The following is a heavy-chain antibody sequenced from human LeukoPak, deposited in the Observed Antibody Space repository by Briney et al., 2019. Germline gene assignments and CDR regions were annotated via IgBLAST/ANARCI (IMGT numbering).Heavy chain of an antibody. V-gene: IGHV4-34*01. J-gene: IGHJ4*02. CDR1: GGSFSGYY. Sequence: SETLSLTCAVYGGSFSGYYWSWIRQPPGKGLEWIGEINHSGSTNYNPSLKSRVTISVDTSKNQFSLKLSSVTAADTAVYYCARGGLIVVVPAVRKLYDYWGQGTLVTVSS. D-gene: IGHD2-2*01. CDR3: ARGGLIVVVPAVRKLYDY. CDR2: INHSGST.